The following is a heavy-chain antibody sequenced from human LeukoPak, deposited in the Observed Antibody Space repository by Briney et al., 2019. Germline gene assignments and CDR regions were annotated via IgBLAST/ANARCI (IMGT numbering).Heavy chain of an antibody. CDR1: GFTVSSNY. J-gene: IGHJ4*02. V-gene: IGHV3-21*01. D-gene: IGHD3-3*01. CDR2: ISSSSSYI. Sequence: GGSLRLSCAASGFTVSSNYMSWVRQAPGKGLEWVSSISSSSSYIYYADSVKGRFTISRDNAKNSLYLQMNSLRAEDTAVYYCARDLETVFGVATMRYFDYWGQGTLVTVSS. CDR3: ARDLETVFGVATMRYFDY.